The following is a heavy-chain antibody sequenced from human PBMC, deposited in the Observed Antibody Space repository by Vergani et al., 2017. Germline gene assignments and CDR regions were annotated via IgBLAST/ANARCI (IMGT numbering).Heavy chain of an antibody. Sequence: EVQLLESGGGLVQPGGSLRLSCAASGFTFSSYAMSWVRQAPGKGLEWVSAISGSGGSIGYADSVKGRFTISRDNAKNSLYLQMNSLRAEDTALYYCAKDIGRSGRTLYYFDYWGQGTLVTVSS. CDR1: GFTFSSYA. CDR2: ISGSGGSI. J-gene: IGHJ4*02. D-gene: IGHD3-3*01. V-gene: IGHV3-23*01. CDR3: AKDIGRSGRTLYYFDY.